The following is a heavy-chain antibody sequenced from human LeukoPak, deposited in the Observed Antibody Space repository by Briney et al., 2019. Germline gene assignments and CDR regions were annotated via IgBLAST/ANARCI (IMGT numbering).Heavy chain of an antibody. J-gene: IGHJ6*02. Sequence: GGSLRLSCAASGFTFSSYWMSWVREAPGKGREWVANIKQDGSEKYYVDSVKGRFTISRDSAKNSLYLQVNSLRAEDTAVYYCASTTISPVGGMDVWGQGTTVTVSS. CDR3: ASTTISPVGGMDV. D-gene: IGHD2/OR15-2a*01. CDR1: GFTFSSYW. CDR2: IKQDGSEK. V-gene: IGHV3-7*05.